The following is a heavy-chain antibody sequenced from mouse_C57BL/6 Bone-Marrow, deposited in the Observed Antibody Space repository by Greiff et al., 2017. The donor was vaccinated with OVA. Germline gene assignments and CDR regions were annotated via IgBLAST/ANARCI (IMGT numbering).Heavy chain of an antibody. CDR1: GYAFSSYW. D-gene: IGHD1-1*01. CDR2: IYPGDGDT. V-gene: IGHV1-80*01. CDR3: ARTTEKYYFDY. Sequence: VQLVESGAELVKPGASVKISCKASGYAFSSYWMNWVKQRPGKGLEWIGQIYPGDGDTNYNGKFKGKATLTADKSSSTAYMQLSSLTSEDSAVYFCARTTEKYYFDYWGQGTTLTVSS. J-gene: IGHJ2*01.